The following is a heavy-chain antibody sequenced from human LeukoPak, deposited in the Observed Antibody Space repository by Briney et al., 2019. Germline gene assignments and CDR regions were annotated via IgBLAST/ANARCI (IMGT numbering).Heavy chain of an antibody. CDR2: IYTSGST. V-gene: IGHV4-4*07. J-gene: IGHJ1*01. Sequence: SETLSLTCTVSGGSISSYYWSWIRQPAGKGLEWIGRIYTSGSTNYNPSLKSRVTISVDTSKNQFSLKLSSVTAADTAVYFCGRVRTGNTGSPEYFEDWGQGTLVTVSS. CDR1: GGSISSYY. CDR3: GRVRTGNTGSPEYFED. D-gene: IGHD5-12*01.